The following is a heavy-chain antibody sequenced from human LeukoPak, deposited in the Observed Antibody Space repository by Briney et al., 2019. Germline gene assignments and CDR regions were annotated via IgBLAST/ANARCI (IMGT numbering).Heavy chain of an antibody. CDR2: ISSRSSTI. CDR3: ARGRVITMVRGVLVY. Sequence: GGSLRLSCAASGFTFSSYSMNWVRQAPGKGLEWVSYISSRSSTIYCADSVKGRFTISRDNAKNSLYLQMNSLRAEDTAVYYCARGRVITMVRGVLVYWGQGTLVTVSS. V-gene: IGHV3-48*01. D-gene: IGHD3-10*01. J-gene: IGHJ4*02. CDR1: GFTFSSYS.